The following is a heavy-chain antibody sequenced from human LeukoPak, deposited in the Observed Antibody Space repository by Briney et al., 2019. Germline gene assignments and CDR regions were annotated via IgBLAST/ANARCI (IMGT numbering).Heavy chain of an antibody. CDR2: INQDGTEK. Sequence: GESLRLSCAASGFSFTTYWMSWVLQAPGKGLEWLANINQDGTEKHYGDSVKGRFTISRDNAKNSLYLQMNSLRVEDTAVYYCAKLAKYFYGSETYYFFEHWGQGTPVTASS. CDR3: AKLAKYFYGSETYYFFEH. J-gene: IGHJ4*02. V-gene: IGHV3-7*01. CDR1: GFSFTTYW. D-gene: IGHD3-10*01.